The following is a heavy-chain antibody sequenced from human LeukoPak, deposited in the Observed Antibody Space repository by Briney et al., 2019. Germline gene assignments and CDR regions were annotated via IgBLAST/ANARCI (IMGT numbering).Heavy chain of an antibody. CDR2: INSGGST. Sequence: GGSLRLSCAASGFTVSSNYMSWVRQAPGKGLEWVSVINSGGSTYYEVPVKGRFTISRDNSKNSLYLKMNTLRDEDTAVYYCARVSGWAGYGMDVWGQGTTVTVSS. CDR3: ARVSGWAGYGMDV. V-gene: IGHV3-53*01. D-gene: IGHD5-24*01. J-gene: IGHJ6*02. CDR1: GFTVSSNY.